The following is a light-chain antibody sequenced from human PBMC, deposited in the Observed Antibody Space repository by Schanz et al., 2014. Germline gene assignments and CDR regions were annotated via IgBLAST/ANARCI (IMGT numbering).Light chain of an antibody. CDR3: QQYSKSPLT. Sequence: EIVLTQSPGTLSLSPGARATLSCRASQSVSGSYLAWYQQKPGQAPWLLIYGASNRATGIPDRFSGSGSGTDFTLTISRLEPEDFAVYYCQQYSKSPLTFGGGTKVEI. V-gene: IGKV3-20*01. J-gene: IGKJ4*01. CDR2: GAS. CDR1: QSVSGSY.